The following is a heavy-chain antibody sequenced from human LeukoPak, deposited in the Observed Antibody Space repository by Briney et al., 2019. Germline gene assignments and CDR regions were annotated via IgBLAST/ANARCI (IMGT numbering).Heavy chain of an antibody. CDR2: IYPGDSDT. D-gene: IGHD3-9*01. Sequence: GESLKISCKGSGYSFTSYWIGWVRQMPGKGLEWMGIIYPGDSDTRYSPSFQGQVTISADKSISTAYLQWSSLKASDTAMYYCARLSGAFLTGDHFDYWGQGTLVTVSS. V-gene: IGHV5-51*01. J-gene: IGHJ4*02. CDR1: GYSFTSYW. CDR3: ARLSGAFLTGDHFDY.